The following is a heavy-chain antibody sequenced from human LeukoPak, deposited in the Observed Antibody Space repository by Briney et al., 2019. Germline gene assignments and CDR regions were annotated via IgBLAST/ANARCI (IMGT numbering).Heavy chain of an antibody. V-gene: IGHV4-4*07. CDR2: IYTSGST. D-gene: IGHD6-6*01. Sequence: SETLSLTCTVSGGSISSYYWSWIRQPAGKGLEWIGRIYTSGSTNYNPSLKSRVTMSVDTSKNQFSLKLSSVTAADTAVYYCASRIAARPDDYYYYYGMGVWGQGTTVTVSS. CDR3: ASRIAARPDDYYYYYGMGV. J-gene: IGHJ6*02. CDR1: GGSISSYY.